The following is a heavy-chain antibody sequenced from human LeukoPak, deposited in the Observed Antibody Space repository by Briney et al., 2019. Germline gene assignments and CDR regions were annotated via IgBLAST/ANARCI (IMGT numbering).Heavy chain of an antibody. D-gene: IGHD5-12*01. CDR2: ISSSSSYI. Sequence: PGGSLRLSCAASGFTFSSYSMNWVRQAPGKGLEWVSSISSSSSYIYYADSVKGRFTISRDNAKNSLYLQMNSLRAGDTAVYYCAGGYADYYYMDVWGKGTTVTVSS. V-gene: IGHV3-21*01. J-gene: IGHJ6*03. CDR1: GFTFSSYS. CDR3: AGGYADYYYMDV.